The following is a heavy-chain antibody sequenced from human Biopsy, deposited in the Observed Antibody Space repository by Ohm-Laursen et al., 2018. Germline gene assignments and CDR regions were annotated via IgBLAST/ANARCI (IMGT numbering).Heavy chain of an antibody. D-gene: IGHD2-2*01. CDR3: ARGGPHVRAGGSAFDY. Sequence: GTLSLTCAASGFTFSSYSMNWVRQAPGKGLEWISYISETSSHIYDADSVKGRFTVARDNAKNSLYLQLNSLRAEDTAVYFCARGGPHVRAGGSAFDYWGQGTLVTVSS. CDR1: GFTFSSYS. CDR2: ISETSSHI. J-gene: IGHJ4*02. V-gene: IGHV3-21*01.